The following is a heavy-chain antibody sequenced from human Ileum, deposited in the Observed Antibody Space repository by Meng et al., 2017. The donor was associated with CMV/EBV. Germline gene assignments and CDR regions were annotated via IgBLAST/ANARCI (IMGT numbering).Heavy chain of an antibody. CDR2: LDTENGKI. J-gene: IGHJ1*01. V-gene: IGHV1-69-2*01. Sequence: GGTVKLSCKVSGDTFTDYYMHWVKQAPGKGLEWMGLLDTENGKIRYAEEFQGRVTITADTSIDTVYMELSSLRSDDTAVYYCATETDWGQGTLVTVSS. CDR1: GDTFTDYY. CDR3: ATETD. D-gene: IGHD1-14*01.